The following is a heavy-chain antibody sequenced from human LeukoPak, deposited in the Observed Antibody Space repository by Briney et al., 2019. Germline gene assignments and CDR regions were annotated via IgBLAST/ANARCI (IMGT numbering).Heavy chain of an antibody. CDR2: ISGSGGST. V-gene: IGHV3-21*01. D-gene: IGHD3-10*01. J-gene: IGHJ4*02. CDR3: ARDGLLWFGERNNPYFDY. Sequence: GGSLRLSCAASGFTFSHAWMTWVRQAPGKGLEWVSAISGSGGSTYYADSVKGRFTISRDNAKNSLYLQMNSLRAEDTAVYYCARDGLLWFGERNNPYFDYWGQGTLVTVSS. CDR1: GFTFSHAW.